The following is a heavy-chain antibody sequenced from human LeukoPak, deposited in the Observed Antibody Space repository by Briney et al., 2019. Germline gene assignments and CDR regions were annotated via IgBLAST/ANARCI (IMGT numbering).Heavy chain of an antibody. CDR2: INHSGST. Sequence: PSETLSLTCAVFGGSFSGNFWGWIRQPPGRGLEWIGEINHSGSTNYNPSLKSRVTMSVDTSKNQFSLRLNSVTAADTSVYYCARREDGYKNPIDYWGQGTLVTVSS. CDR3: ARREDGYKNPIDY. CDR1: GGSFSGNF. V-gene: IGHV4-34*01. D-gene: IGHD5-24*01. J-gene: IGHJ4*02.